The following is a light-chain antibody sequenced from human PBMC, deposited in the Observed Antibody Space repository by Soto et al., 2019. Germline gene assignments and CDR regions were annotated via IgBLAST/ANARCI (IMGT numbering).Light chain of an antibody. V-gene: IGKV3-15*01. CDR3: QQSNNWPYT. Sequence: EILMTQSPATLSVSPGERATLSCRASQNVSHNLAWYQQKPGQAPRLLFYGASTRATGIPARFSGSGSGTDFTLTISSLQSEDFAVYYCQQSNNWPYTFGQGTKLEIK. CDR1: QNVSHN. CDR2: GAS. J-gene: IGKJ2*01.